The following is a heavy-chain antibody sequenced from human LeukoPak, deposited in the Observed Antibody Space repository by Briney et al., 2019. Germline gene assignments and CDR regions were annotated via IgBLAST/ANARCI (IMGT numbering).Heavy chain of an antibody. CDR3: ARGALMIDAFDI. CDR2: IYHDGST. CDR1: GGSIYSGGYS. Sequence: KTSQTLSLTCTISGGSIYSGGYSWSWLRQSPGKGLEWIGYIYHDGSTFYNPSLKSRVTLSVDPSKNQFSLRLGSVTAADTAVYYCARGALMIDAFDIWGQGTMVTVSP. D-gene: IGHD3-16*01. V-gene: IGHV4-30-2*06. J-gene: IGHJ3*02.